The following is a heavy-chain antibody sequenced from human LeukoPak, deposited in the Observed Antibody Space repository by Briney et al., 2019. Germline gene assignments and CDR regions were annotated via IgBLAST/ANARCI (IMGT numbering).Heavy chain of an antibody. V-gene: IGHV3-30-3*01. CDR1: GFTFSSYA. D-gene: IGHD1-26*01. Sequence: GGSLRLSCAASGFTFSSYAMHWVRQALGKGLEWVAVISYDGSNKYYADSVKGRFTISRDNSKNTLYLQMNSLRAEDTAVYYCARDSRSGSYCDYWGQGTLVTVSS. J-gene: IGHJ4*02. CDR3: ARDSRSGSYCDY. CDR2: ISYDGSNK.